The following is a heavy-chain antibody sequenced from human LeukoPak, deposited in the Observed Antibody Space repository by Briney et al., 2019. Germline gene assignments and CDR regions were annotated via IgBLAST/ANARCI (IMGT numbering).Heavy chain of an antibody. V-gene: IGHV3-30-3*01. J-gene: IGHJ6*03. CDR3: ARGGPYYYYMDV. D-gene: IGHD2-15*01. CDR1: GFTFSSYA. Sequence: PGGSLRLSCAASGFTFSSYAMHWVRQAPGKGLEWVAVISYDGSNKYYADSVKGRFTISRDNSKNTLYLQMNSLRAEDTAVYYCARGGPYYYYMDVWGKGTTVTVSS. CDR2: ISYDGSNK.